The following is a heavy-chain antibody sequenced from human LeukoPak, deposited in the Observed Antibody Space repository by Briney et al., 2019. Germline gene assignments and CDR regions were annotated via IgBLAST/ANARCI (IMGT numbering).Heavy chain of an antibody. J-gene: IGHJ5*02. CDR3: ARTNWGDCRFDP. Sequence: SETLSLTCTVSGGSISSSSYYWGWIRQPPGKGLEWIGSIYYSGSTNYNPSLKSRVTISVDTSKNQFSLKLSSVTAADTAVYYCARTNWGDCRFDPWGQGTLVTVSS. V-gene: IGHV4-39*07. CDR2: IYYSGST. D-gene: IGHD3-16*01. CDR1: GGSISSSSYY.